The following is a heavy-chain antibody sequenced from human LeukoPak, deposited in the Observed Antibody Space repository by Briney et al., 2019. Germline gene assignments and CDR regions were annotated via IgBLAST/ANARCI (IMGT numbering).Heavy chain of an antibody. CDR2: IYYSGIT. V-gene: IGHV4-31*03. CDR3: ARSGTVTTWNY. D-gene: IGHD4-17*01. J-gene: IGHJ4*02. Sequence: PSETLSLTCTVSGGSISSGGYYWSWIRQHPGKGLEWIGCIYYSGITYYHPSLTSRVAISVDTSKNQFSLKLSSVTAADTAVYYCARSGTVTTWNYWGQGTLVTVSS. CDR1: GGSISSGGYY.